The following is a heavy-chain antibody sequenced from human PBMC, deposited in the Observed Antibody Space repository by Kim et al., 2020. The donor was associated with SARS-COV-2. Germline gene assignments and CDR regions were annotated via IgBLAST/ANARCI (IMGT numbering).Heavy chain of an antibody. Sequence: SETLSLTCTVSGGSISSYYWSWIRQPPGKGLEWIGYIYYSGSTNYNPSLKSRVTISVDTSKNQFSLKLSSVTAADTAVYYCARVSDILTGSSFDYWGQGTLVTVSS. J-gene: IGHJ4*02. D-gene: IGHD3-9*01. V-gene: IGHV4-59*01. CDR3: ARVSDILTGSSFDY. CDR2: IYYSGST. CDR1: GGSISSYY.